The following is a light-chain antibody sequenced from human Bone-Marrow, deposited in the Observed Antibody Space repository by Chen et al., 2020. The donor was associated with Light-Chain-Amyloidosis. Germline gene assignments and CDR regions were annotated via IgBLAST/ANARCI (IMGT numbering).Light chain of an antibody. J-gene: IGKJ4*01. V-gene: IGKV3-20*01. CDR1: QTISSHY. Sequence: EFVLPQSPGPLSLSPGEGANLSCRASQTISSHYLTWYQQKFGQAPRLLIYGSSSRATGIPDRFTGSGSGTDFTLTINRLEPEDFAMYYCQQYGTAPLTFGGGIKVEIK. CDR3: QQYGTAPLT. CDR2: GSS.